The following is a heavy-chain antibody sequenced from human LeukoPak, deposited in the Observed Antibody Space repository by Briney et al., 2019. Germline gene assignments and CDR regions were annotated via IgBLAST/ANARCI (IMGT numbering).Heavy chain of an antibody. CDR1: GFTFSTYL. CDR3: AREGYDFWSGYSFYFDY. Sequence: GGSLRLSCAASGFTFSTYLMSWVRQPPGKGLEWVANIKQDGSEKYYVDSVKGRFTTSRDNAKSSLYLQMNSLRAEDTAVYYCAREGYDFWSGYSFYFDYWGQGTLVAVSS. D-gene: IGHD3-3*01. V-gene: IGHV3-7*01. J-gene: IGHJ4*02. CDR2: IKQDGSEK.